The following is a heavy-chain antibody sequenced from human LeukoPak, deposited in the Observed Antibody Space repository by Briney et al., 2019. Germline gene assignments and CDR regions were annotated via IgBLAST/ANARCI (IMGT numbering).Heavy chain of an antibody. J-gene: IGHJ4*02. D-gene: IGHD6-13*01. CDR1: GGSISSYY. CDR3: ASSGSFRQQLIK. V-gene: IGHV4-4*07. Sequence: SETLSLTCTVSGGSISSYYWSWIRQPAGKGLEWIGRIYTSGSTNYNPSLKSRVTMSVDTSKNQFSLKLSSVTAADTAVYYCASSGSFRQQLIKWGQGTLVTVSS. CDR2: IYTSGST.